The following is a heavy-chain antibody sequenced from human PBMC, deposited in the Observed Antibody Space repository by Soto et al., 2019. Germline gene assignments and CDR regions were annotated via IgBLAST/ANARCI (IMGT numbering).Heavy chain of an antibody. CDR3: AKRSSSSTFDY. Sequence: EVQLLESGGGLVQPGESLRLSCAASGFTFSSYAMSWVRQAPGKGLEWVSVISGSDDSTYYAASVKGRFTISRDNSKNTLYRQMISLRAEDTAVYYCAKRSSSSTFDYWGQGTLVTVSS. CDR1: GFTFSSYA. J-gene: IGHJ4*02. CDR2: ISGSDDST. V-gene: IGHV3-23*01. D-gene: IGHD6-6*01.